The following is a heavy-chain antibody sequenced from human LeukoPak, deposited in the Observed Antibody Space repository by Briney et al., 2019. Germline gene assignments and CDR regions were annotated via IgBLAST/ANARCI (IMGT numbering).Heavy chain of an antibody. CDR3: ARVSCDYTTCKYPFDY. CDR2: LSTDGSST. J-gene: IGHJ4*02. V-gene: IGHV3-74*01. Sequence: GGSLRLSCAASGFTFSSYWMHWVRQAPGQGLVWLSCLSTDGSSTDYADSVKGRSTISRDNAKNTLYLQMNSLRAEDTAVYYCARVSCDYTTCKYPFDYWGQGTLVTVSS. CDR1: GFTFSSYW. D-gene: IGHD3-3*01.